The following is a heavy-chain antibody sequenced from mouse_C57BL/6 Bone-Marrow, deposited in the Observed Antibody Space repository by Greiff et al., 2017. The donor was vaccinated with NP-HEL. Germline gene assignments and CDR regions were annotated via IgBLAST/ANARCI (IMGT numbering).Heavy chain of an antibody. CDR3: ARKEDAYYAYDGGSDWDFDV. Sequence: QVQLQQSGPELVKPGASVKLSCKASGYTFTSYDINWVKQRPGQGLEWIGWIYPRGGSTKYNEKFKGKATLTVDTSSSTAYMELHSLTSEDSAVYCCARKEDAYYAYDGGSDWDFDVWGTGTTVTVSS. D-gene: IGHD2-9*01. V-gene: IGHV1-85*01. CDR1: GYTFTSYD. J-gene: IGHJ1*03. CDR2: IYPRGGST.